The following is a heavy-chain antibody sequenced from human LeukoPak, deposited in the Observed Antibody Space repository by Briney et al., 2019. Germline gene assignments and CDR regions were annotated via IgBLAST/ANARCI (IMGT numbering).Heavy chain of an antibody. D-gene: IGHD3-22*01. CDR3: AKKTWDSSAWYFFDY. V-gene: IGHV3-23*01. J-gene: IGHJ4*02. CDR1: GFSFSRFA. Sequence: GGSLRLSCAASGFSFSRFAMSWVRQAPGKGLEWVPAISDSGGRINYADSVKGRFTISRDNSKNTLYLQMNSLRAEDTAVYYCAKKTWDSSAWYFFDYWGQGGLVTVSS. CDR2: ISDSGGRI.